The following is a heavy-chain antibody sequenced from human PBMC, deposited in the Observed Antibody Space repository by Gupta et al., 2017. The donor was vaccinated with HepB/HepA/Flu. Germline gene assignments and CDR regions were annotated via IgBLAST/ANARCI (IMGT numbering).Heavy chain of an antibody. V-gene: IGHV4-34*01. D-gene: IGHD4-23*01. CDR2: INHSGST. J-gene: IGHJ4*02. Sequence: QVQLQQWGAGLLKPSETLSLTCAVYGGSFSGYYWSWIRQPPGKGLEWVGEINHSGSTNYNPSLKSRVTISVDTSKNQFSLKLSSVTAADTAVYYCARTVVGVEPLGYFDYWGQGTLVTVSS. CDR3: ARTVVGVEPLGYFDY. CDR1: GGSFSGYY.